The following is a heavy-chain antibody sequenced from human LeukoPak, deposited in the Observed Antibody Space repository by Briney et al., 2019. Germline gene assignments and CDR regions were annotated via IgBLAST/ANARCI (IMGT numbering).Heavy chain of an antibody. CDR3: AREVGATPFDY. CDR2: INWSGGRT. CDR1: GFTFDDYG. J-gene: IGHJ4*02. Sequence: GGSLRLSCAASGFTFDDYGMSWVRQAPGKGLEWVSGINWSGGRTGYADSVKGRFTISRDNAKNSLYLQMNSLRAEDTAVYYCAREVGATPFDYWGQGTLVTVSS. D-gene: IGHD1-26*01. V-gene: IGHV3-20*04.